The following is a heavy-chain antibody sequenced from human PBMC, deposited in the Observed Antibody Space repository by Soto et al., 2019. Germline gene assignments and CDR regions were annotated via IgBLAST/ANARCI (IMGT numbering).Heavy chain of an antibody. V-gene: IGHV1-3*01. D-gene: IGHD2-2*01. J-gene: IGHJ4*02. CDR1: GYTFTSYA. Sequence: ASVKGSCKASGYTFTSYAMHWVRQAPGQRLEWMGWINAGNGNTKYSQKFQGRVTITRDTSASTAYMELSSLRSEDTAVYYCARTSDIVVVPAVDYWGQGTLVTVSS. CDR2: INAGNGNT. CDR3: ARTSDIVVVPAVDY.